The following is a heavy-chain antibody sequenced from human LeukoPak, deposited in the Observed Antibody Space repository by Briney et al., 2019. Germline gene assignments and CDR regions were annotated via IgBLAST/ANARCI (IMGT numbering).Heavy chain of an antibody. Sequence: GGSLRLSCAASGLTFSSYWMSWVRQAPGKGLEWVANIKEDGSEKYYVDSVKGRFTISRDSAKNSLYLQMNSLRVEDTAVYYCARDHNYGSDYWGQGTLVTVSS. CDR2: IKEDGSEK. J-gene: IGHJ4*02. CDR1: GLTFSSYW. D-gene: IGHD5-18*01. V-gene: IGHV3-7*03. CDR3: ARDHNYGSDY.